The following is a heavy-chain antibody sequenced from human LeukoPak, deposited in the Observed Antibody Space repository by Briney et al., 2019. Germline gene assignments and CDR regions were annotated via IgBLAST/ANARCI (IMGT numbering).Heavy chain of an antibody. CDR3: AKSTGWYFDY. CDR1: GFTFDDSA. J-gene: IGHJ4*02. D-gene: IGHD2-2*01. Sequence: GGSLRLSCAASGFTFDDSAMHWVRQAPGKGLEWVSGISYNSGTIGYADSVKGRFTISRDNAKNSLYLQMNSLRAEDMALYYCAKSTGWYFDYWGQGTLVTVSS. CDR2: ISYNSGTI. V-gene: IGHV3-9*03.